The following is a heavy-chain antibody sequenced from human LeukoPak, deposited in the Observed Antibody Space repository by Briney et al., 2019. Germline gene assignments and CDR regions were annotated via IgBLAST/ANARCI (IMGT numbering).Heavy chain of an antibody. CDR2: INYSGST. Sequence: SETLSLTCAVYGGSFSGYYWSWIRQPPGKGLEWIGEINYSGSTNYNPSLKSRVTISVDTSKNRFSLKLSSVTAADTAVYYCARPRYCSSTSCPWGQGTLVTVSS. D-gene: IGHD2-2*01. CDR1: GGSFSGYY. J-gene: IGHJ5*02. V-gene: IGHV4-34*01. CDR3: ARPRYCSSTSCP.